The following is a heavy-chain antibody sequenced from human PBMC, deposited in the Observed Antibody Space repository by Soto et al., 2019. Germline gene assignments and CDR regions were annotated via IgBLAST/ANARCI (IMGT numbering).Heavy chain of an antibody. CDR2: SIPIFRTA. Sequence: QVQLVQSGAEVKKPGSSVKVSCKASGGTFSSYSISWVRQAPGQGLEWMGGSIPIFRTANYAQKFQGRVTITADESTSTVYMELSSLRSEDTAVYYCARRGQHRKASYYYDMDVWGQGPRSPSPQ. D-gene: IGHD6-13*01. CDR3: ARRGQHRKASYYYDMDV. J-gene: IGHJ6*01. V-gene: IGHV1-69*01. CDR1: GGTFSSYS.